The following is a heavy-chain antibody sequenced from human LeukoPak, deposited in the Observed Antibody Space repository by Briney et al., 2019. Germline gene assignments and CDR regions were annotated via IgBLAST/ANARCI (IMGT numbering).Heavy chain of an antibody. D-gene: IGHD6-19*01. V-gene: IGHV4-4*07. CDR1: GGSFSGYY. Sequence: SETLSLTCAVYGGSFSGYYWSWIRQPAGKGLEWIGRIYISGSGSTNYNPSLKSRVTMSVDTSKNQFSLKLSPVTAADTAVYYCARDKRVAVAGTYIYYYYMDVWGNGTTVTISS. J-gene: IGHJ6*03. CDR3: ARDKRVAVAGTYIYYYYMDV. CDR2: IYISGSGST.